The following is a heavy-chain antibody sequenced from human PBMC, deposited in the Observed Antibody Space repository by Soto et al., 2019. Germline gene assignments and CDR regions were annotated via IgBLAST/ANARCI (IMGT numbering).Heavy chain of an antibody. Sequence: ASVKVSCKVSGYTLTELSMHWVRQAPGKGLEWMGGFDPEDGETIYAQKLQGRVTMTEDTSTDTAYMELSSLRSEDTAVYYCATDGVLRYFDWLSRRQQFDYWGQGTLVTVSS. D-gene: IGHD3-9*01. J-gene: IGHJ4*02. V-gene: IGHV1-24*01. CDR2: FDPEDGET. CDR1: GYTLTELS. CDR3: ATDGVLRYFDWLSRRQQFDY.